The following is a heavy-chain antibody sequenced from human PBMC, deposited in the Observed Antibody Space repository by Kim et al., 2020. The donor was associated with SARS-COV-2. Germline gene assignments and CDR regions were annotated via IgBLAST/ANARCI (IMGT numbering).Heavy chain of an antibody. D-gene: IGHD4-17*01. V-gene: IGHV4-31*03. Sequence: SETLSLTCTVSGGSISSGGYYWSWIRQHPGKGLEWIGYIYYSGSTYYNPSLKSRVTISVDTSKNQFSLKLSSVTAADTAVYYCARDSTVTTKYGMDVWGQGTTVTVSS. CDR3: ARDSTVTTKYGMDV. J-gene: IGHJ6*02. CDR1: GGSISSGGYY. CDR2: IYYSGST.